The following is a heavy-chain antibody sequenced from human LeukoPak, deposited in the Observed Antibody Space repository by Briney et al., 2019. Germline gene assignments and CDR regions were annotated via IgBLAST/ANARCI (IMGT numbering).Heavy chain of an antibody. J-gene: IGHJ3*02. CDR2: IYTSGST. CDR1: GGSISSYY. CDR3: ARDKVSSLKGASAFDI. Sequence: SETLSLTCTVSGGSISSYYWSWIRQPAGKGLEWIGRIYTSGSTNYNPSLKSRVTMSVDTSKNQFSLKLSSVTAADTAVYYCARDKVSSLKGASAFDIWGQGTMVTVSS. D-gene: IGHD3-16*01. V-gene: IGHV4-4*07.